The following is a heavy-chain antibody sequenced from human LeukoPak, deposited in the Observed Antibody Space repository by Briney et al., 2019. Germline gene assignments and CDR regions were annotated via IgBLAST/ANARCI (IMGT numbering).Heavy chain of an antibody. CDR1: GGTFSSYA. CDR2: IIPIFGTA. CDR3: AREKPSDDIVVVPAAIGAFDI. V-gene: IGHV1-69*05. Sequence: ASVKVSCKASGGTFSSYAISWVRQAPGQGLEWMGGIIPIFGTANYAQKFQGRVTITTDESTSTAYMELSSLRSEDTAVYYCAREKPSDDIVVVPAAIGAFDIWGQGTMVTVSS. D-gene: IGHD2-2*01. J-gene: IGHJ3*02.